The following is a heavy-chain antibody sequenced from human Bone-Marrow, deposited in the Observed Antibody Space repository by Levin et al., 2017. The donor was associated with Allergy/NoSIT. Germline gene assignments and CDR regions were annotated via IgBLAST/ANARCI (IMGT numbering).Heavy chain of an antibody. Sequence: GPTLVKPTQTLTLTCTFSGFSLNTLGVRVSWVRQPPGKALEWLARIDWDDDKFYSTPLKTRLTISKDTSKNQVVLTMTNMDPVDTATYYCARMGGVAAADNWFDPWGQGTLVTVSS. V-gene: IGHV2-70*04. CDR3: ARMGGVAAADNWFDP. CDR2: IDWDDDK. J-gene: IGHJ5*02. CDR1: GFSLNTLGVR. D-gene: IGHD6-13*01.